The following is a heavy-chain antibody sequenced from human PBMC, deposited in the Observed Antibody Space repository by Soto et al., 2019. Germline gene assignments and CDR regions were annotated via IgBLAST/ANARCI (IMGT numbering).Heavy chain of an antibody. CDR2: INHSGST. J-gene: IGHJ6*02. Sequence: SETVSLTCAVYGGSFSGYYWSWIRQPPGKGLEWIGEINHSGSTNYNPSLKSRVTISVDTSKNQFSLKLSSVTAADTAVYYCARRTMVRAYYYYYGMDVWGQGTTVTVSS. D-gene: IGHD3-10*01. V-gene: IGHV4-34*01. CDR3: ARRTMVRAYYYYYGMDV. CDR1: GGSFSGYY.